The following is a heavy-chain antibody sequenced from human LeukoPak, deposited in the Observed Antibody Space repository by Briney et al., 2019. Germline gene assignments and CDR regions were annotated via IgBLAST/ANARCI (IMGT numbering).Heavy chain of an antibody. V-gene: IGHV3-30*02. CDR2: IRYDGSNK. D-gene: IGHD6-13*01. CDR3: AKESSSWYGDAFDI. Sequence: GGSLRLSCAASGFTFSSYAMSWVRQAPGKGLEWVAFIRYDGSNKYYADSVKGRFTISRDNSKNTLYLQMNSLRAEDTAVYYCAKESSSWYGDAFDIWGQGTMVTVSS. J-gene: IGHJ3*02. CDR1: GFTFSSYA.